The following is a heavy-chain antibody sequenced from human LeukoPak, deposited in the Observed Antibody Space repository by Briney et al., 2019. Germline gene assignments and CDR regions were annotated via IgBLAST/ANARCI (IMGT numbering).Heavy chain of an antibody. CDR1: GYTFTGYY. CDR2: INPNSGGT. Sequence: GASVKVSCKASGYTFTGYYVHWVRQAPGQGLEWMGWINPNSGGTNYAQKFQGRVTMARDTSISTACMELSRLRSDDTAAYYCARTSGTVTTSSWYFDLWGRGTLVTVSS. D-gene: IGHD4-17*01. CDR3: ARTSGTVTTSSWYFDL. V-gene: IGHV1-2*02. J-gene: IGHJ2*01.